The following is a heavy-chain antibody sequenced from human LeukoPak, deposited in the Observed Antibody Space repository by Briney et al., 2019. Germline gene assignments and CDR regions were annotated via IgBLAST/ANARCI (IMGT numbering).Heavy chain of an antibody. J-gene: IGHJ4*02. CDR1: GFTFSSYW. CDR2: IKQDGSEK. CDR3: AREEGFYGSGSFDY. D-gene: IGHD3-10*01. V-gene: IGHV3-7*01. Sequence: GGSLGLSCAASGFTFSSYWMSWVRQAPGKGLEWVANIKQDGSEKYYVDSVKGRFTISRDNAKNSLYLQMNSLRAEDTAAYYCAREEGFYGSGSFDYWGQGTLVTVSS.